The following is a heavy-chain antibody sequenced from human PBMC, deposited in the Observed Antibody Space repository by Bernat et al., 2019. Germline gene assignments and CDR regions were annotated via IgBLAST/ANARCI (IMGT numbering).Heavy chain of an antibody. CDR3: AKDRSSGWTYFDY. D-gene: IGHD6-19*01. CDR2: ITGSGGST. Sequence: EVQLVESGGGLVQPGGSLRLSCVASGFTFSNYAMSWVRQAPGKGLECVSGITGSGGSTYYADSVKGRFTICRDNSKRTLYLQMNSLRAEDTAVYYCAKDRSSGWTYFDYRGQRTLVTVSA. J-gene: IGHJ4*02. CDR1: GFTFSNYA. V-gene: IGHV3-23*04.